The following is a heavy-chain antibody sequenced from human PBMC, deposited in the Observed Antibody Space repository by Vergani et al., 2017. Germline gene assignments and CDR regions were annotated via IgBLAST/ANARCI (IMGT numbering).Heavy chain of an antibody. D-gene: IGHD3-10*01. Sequence: QVQLQQWGAGLFKPSETLSLTCAVYGGSFSGYYWSWIRQPPGKGLEWIGEINHSGSTNYNPSLKSRVTISVDTSKNQFSLKLSSVTAADTAVYYCARGRITMMRGAFDIWGQGTMVTVSS. CDR3: ARGRITMMRGAFDI. CDR1: GGSFSGYY. V-gene: IGHV4-34*01. CDR2: INHSGST. J-gene: IGHJ3*02.